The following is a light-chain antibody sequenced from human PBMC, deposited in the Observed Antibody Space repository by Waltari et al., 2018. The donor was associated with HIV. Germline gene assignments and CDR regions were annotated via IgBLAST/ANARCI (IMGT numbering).Light chain of an antibody. CDR1: QSVSSSY. J-gene: IGKJ3*01. CDR3: QQYGSSPPIT. Sequence: EIVLTQSPGTLSLSPGERDTLSCRASQSVSSSYLAWYQQKPGQAPRLLIYGASSRATGIPDRFSGSGSGTDFTLTISRLEPEDFAVDYCQQYGSSPPITFGPGPKVDI. CDR2: GAS. V-gene: IGKV3-20*01.